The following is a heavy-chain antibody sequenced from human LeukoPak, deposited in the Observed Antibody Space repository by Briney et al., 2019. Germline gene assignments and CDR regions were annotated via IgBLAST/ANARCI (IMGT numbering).Heavy chain of an antibody. J-gene: IGHJ6*02. CDR1: GYTFTSYD. CDR3: ARGQFLEWLLPGDYYYGMDV. D-gene: IGHD3-3*01. Sequence: GASVKVSCKASGYTFTSYDINWVRQATGQGLEWMGWMNPNSGNTGYAQKFQGRVTMTRNTSISTAYMELSSLRSEGTAVYYCARGQFLEWLLPGDYYYGMDVWGQGTTVTVSS. CDR2: MNPNSGNT. V-gene: IGHV1-8*01.